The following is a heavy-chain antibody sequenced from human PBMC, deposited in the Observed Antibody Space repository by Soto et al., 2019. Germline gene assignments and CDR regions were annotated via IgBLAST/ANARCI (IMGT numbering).Heavy chain of an antibody. CDR1: GFTFSNYA. J-gene: IGHJ4*02. CDR3: AKDQGSSWYEIDY. V-gene: IGHV3-23*01. D-gene: IGHD6-13*01. Sequence: EVQLLESGGGLVQPGGSLRLSCAASGFTFSNYAVTWVRQATGKWLEWVSTISGSGGSTYYADSVKGRFTISRDNSKNTLYLQMNSLRAEDTAGYYCAKDQGSSWYEIDYWGQGTLVTVSS. CDR2: ISGSGGST.